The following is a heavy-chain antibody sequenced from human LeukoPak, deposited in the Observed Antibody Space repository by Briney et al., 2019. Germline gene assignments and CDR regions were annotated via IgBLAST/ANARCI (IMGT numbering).Heavy chain of an antibody. J-gene: IGHJ4*02. CDR2: IKQDGSEK. CDR1: AFAFSNYW. V-gene: IGHV3-7*01. D-gene: IGHD4/OR15-4a*01. CDR3: ARVGAYDPNDY. Sequence: PGGSLRLSCAASAFAFSNYWMSWVRQAPGKGLEWVANIKQDGSEKYYVDSVKGRFTISRDNAKNSLYLQMDSLRAEDTAVYYCARVGAYDPNDYWGQGTLVTVSS.